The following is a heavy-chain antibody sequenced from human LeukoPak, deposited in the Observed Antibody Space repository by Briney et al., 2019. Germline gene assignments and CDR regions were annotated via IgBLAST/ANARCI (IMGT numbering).Heavy chain of an antibody. Sequence: GGSLRLSCAASGFTFDDYAMHWVRQAPGKGLEWVSGISWNSGSIGYADSVKGRFTISRDNAKNSLYLQMNSLRAEDTALYYCAKSYSSSRGDAFDIWGQGTMVTVSS. D-gene: IGHD6-13*01. J-gene: IGHJ3*02. CDR2: ISWNSGSI. CDR3: AKSYSSSRGDAFDI. V-gene: IGHV3-9*01. CDR1: GFTFDDYA.